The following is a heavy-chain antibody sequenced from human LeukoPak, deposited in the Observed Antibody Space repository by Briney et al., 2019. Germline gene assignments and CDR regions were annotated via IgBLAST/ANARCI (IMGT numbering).Heavy chain of an antibody. CDR2: INQDGSGK. D-gene: IGHD1-1*01. Sequence: GGSLRLSCAASGFTFSTYWMTWVRQAPRKGLEWVANINQDGSGKYYVDSVRGRFTISRDNAKNSLYLQMNSLRVEDTAMYYCVRDFSLTRLERPFDYWGQGTLVTVSS. CDR3: VRDFSLTRLERPFDY. V-gene: IGHV3-7*01. J-gene: IGHJ4*02. CDR1: GFTFSTYW.